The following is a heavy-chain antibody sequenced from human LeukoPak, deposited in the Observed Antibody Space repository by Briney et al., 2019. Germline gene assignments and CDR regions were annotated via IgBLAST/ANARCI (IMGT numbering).Heavy chain of an antibody. CDR2: IYYSGST. CDR1: GGSISSGGYS. V-gene: IGHV4-61*08. CDR3: ARFRADYDSSGYYYPALSVDY. D-gene: IGHD3-22*01. J-gene: IGHJ4*02. Sequence: SETLSLTCAVSGGSISSGGYSWSWIRQPPGKGLEWIGYIYYSGSTNYNPSLKSRVTISVDTSKNQFSLKLSSVTAADTAVYYCARFRADYDSSGYYYPALSVDYWGQGTLVTVSS.